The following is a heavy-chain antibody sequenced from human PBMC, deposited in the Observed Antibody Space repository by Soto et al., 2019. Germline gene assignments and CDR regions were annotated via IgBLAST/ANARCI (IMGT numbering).Heavy chain of an antibody. CDR1: GFTFSSYG. J-gene: IGHJ4*02. CDR2: IWHDGGNK. Sequence: QVQLVESGGGVVQPGRSLRLSCAASGFTFSSYGMHWVRHAPGKGLEWVAFIWHDGGNKFYAESVKGRFTISRDNSKNTLYLQMTSLSAEDTAMYYCARDGDVNTGFGKDYWGQGTLVTVSS. V-gene: IGHV3-33*01. D-gene: IGHD3-16*01. CDR3: ARDGDVNTGFGKDY.